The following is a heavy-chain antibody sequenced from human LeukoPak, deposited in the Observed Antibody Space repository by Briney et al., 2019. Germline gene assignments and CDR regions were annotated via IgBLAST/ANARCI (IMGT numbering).Heavy chain of an antibody. D-gene: IGHD1-7*01. CDR3: ARKLKTGTTEGAFDI. CDR2: IQSSSNTI. CDR1: GFTFSTYS. Sequence: GGSLRLSCAASGFTFSTYSMNWVRQTPGKGLEWVSYIQSSSNTIYYADSVKGRFTISRDNAKNALYLQMNSLKAEDTALYYCARKLKTGTTEGAFDIWGQGTKVTVSS. V-gene: IGHV3-48*01. J-gene: IGHJ3*02.